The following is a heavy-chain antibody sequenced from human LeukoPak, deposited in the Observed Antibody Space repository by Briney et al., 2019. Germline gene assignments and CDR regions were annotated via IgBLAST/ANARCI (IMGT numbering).Heavy chain of an antibody. V-gene: IGHV3-15*01. CDR3: TTDSAVVVVAAADY. CDR1: GFTFSSYS. CDR2: IKSKTDGGTT. J-gene: IGHJ4*02. Sequence: GGSLRLSCAASGFTFSSYSMNWVRQAPGKGLEWVGRIKSKTDGGTTDYAAPVKGRFTISRDDSKNTLYLQMNSLKTEDTAVYYCTTDSAVVVVAAADYWGQGTLVTVSS. D-gene: IGHD2-15*01.